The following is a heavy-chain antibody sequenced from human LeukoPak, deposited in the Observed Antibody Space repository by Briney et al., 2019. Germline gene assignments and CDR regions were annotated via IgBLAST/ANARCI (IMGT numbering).Heavy chain of an antibody. CDR3: ARGGDYGDYAFDY. J-gene: IGHJ4*02. V-gene: IGHV1-69*06. CDR2: IIPIFGTA. Sequence: GASAKVSCKASGYTFTGHYMYWVRQAPGQGLEWMGGIIPIFGTANYAQKFQGRVTITADKSTSTAYMELSSLRSEDTAVYYCARGGDYGDYAFDYWGQGTLVTVSS. CDR1: GYTFTGHY. D-gene: IGHD4-17*01.